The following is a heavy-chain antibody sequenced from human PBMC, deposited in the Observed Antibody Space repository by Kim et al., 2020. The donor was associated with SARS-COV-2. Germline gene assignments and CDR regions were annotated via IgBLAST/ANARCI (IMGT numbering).Heavy chain of an antibody. D-gene: IGHD6-19*01. J-gene: IGHJ4*01. CDR1: GFTFSSYG. CDR2: ISYDGSNK. V-gene: IGHV3-30*18. CDR3: AKEIRSYSSGWYVFDY. Sequence: GGSLRLSCAASGFTFSSYGMHWVRQAPGKGLEWVAVISYDGSNKYYADSVKGRFTISRDNSKNTLYLQMNSLRAEDTAVYYCAKEIRSYSSGWYVFDYWG.